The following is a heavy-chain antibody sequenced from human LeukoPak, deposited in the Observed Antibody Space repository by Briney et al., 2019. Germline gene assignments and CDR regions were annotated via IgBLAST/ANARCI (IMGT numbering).Heavy chain of an antibody. CDR1: GVTFSDYY. V-gene: IGHV3-11*01. J-gene: IGHJ4*02. Sequence: GGSLRLSCAASGVTFSDYYMRWTRQAPGKGLEWVSYINTSGRTIYYADSVKGRFTISRDNAKNSLDLQMNSLRAEDTAVYYCARGAYYFDNWGQGTLVTVSS. CDR3: ARGAYYFDN. CDR2: INTSGRTI.